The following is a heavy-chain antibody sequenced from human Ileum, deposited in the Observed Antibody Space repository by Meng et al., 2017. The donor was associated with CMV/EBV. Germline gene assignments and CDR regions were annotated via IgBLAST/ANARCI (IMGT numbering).Heavy chain of an antibody. D-gene: IGHD4/OR15-4a*01. V-gene: IGHV1-3*01. CDR2: INAGHGNT. CDR1: GYTFSRHA. CDR3: AKGGASPPGNWFDA. Sequence: KASGYTFSRHALHWVRQAPGQRLEWMGWINAGHGNTKYSQNFQDRVTITRDTSASTVYMELSRLRSEDTAVYYCAKGGASPPGNWFDAWGQETLVTVSS. J-gene: IGHJ5*02.